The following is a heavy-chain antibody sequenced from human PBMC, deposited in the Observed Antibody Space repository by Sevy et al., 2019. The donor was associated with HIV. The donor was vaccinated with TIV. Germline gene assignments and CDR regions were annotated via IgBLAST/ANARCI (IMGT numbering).Heavy chain of an antibody. D-gene: IGHD2-21*01. CDR1: GYTFTSYG. CDR2: ISAYNGNT. Sequence: ASVKVSCKASGYTFTSYGISWVRQAPGQGLEWMGWISAYNGNTNYAQKLQGRVTMTTDTSTSTAYMELRSLRSDDTAVDYCARGSVVVIEQSFYYYYYGMDVWGQGTTVTVSS. V-gene: IGHV1-18*01. J-gene: IGHJ6*02. CDR3: ARGSVVVIEQSFYYYYYGMDV.